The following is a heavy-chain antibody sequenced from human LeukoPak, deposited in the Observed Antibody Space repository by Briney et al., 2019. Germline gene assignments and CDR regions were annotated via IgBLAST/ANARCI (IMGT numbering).Heavy chain of an antibody. CDR3: ARALRGFDY. J-gene: IGHJ4*02. Sequence: GGSLRLSCAASGFTFSSYAMHWVRQAPGKGLEYVSAISSNGGSTYYANSVKGRFTISRDNSKNTLYLQMGSLRAEDMAVYYSARALRGFDYWGQGTLVTVSS. CDR2: ISSNGGST. D-gene: IGHD2-15*01. CDR1: GFTFSSYA. V-gene: IGHV3-64*01.